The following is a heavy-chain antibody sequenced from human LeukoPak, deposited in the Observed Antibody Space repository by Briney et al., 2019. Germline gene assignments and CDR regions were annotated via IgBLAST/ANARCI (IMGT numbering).Heavy chain of an antibody. CDR3: AREEDTTVTMIEAFYI. D-gene: IGHD4-17*01. Sequence: GASVKVSCKASGYTFSGYYIHWVRQAPGQGRECMGWINPNSGGTNYAQKFQGRVTMTRDTSIRTAYMELNRLRSDDTAVYYCAREEDTTVTMIEAFYIWGQGTMVTVSS. J-gene: IGHJ3*02. V-gene: IGHV1-2*02. CDR2: INPNSGGT. CDR1: GYTFSGYY.